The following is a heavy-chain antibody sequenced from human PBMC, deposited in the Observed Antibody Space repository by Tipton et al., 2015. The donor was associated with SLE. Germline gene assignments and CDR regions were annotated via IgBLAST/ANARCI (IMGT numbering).Heavy chain of an antibody. V-gene: IGHV4-34*01. D-gene: IGHD4-17*01. CDR1: GGSFSGYY. J-gene: IGHJ2*01. Sequence: LRLSCAVYGGSFSGYYWSWIRQPPGKGLEWIGEINHSGSTNHNPSLKSRVTISVDTSKNQFSLKLSSVTAADTAVYYCARVQRLYGDYGRNAWYFDLWGRGTLVTVSS. CDR2: INHSGST. CDR3: ARVQRLYGDYGRNAWYFDL.